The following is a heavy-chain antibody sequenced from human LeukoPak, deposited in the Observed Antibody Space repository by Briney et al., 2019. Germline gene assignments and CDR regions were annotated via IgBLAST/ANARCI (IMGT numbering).Heavy chain of an antibody. CDR3: AKGGWLEY. CDR1: GFTFSSYE. V-gene: IGHV3-48*03. D-gene: IGHD6-19*01. Sequence: GGSLRLSCAASGFTFSSYEMNWVRQAPGKGLEWVSYIGSSGSAIYYADSVKGRFTISRDNSKNTLYLQMNSLRAEDTAVYYCAKGGWLEYWGQGTLVTVSS. J-gene: IGHJ4*02. CDR2: IGSSGSAI.